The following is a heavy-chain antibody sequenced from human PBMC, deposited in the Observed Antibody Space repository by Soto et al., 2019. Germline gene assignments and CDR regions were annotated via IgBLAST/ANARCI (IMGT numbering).Heavy chain of an antibody. J-gene: IGHJ6*02. Sequence: GASVKVSGKASGYTFSGYYIHWLRQASGQGLEWMGWINPNSGGTNYAQKFQGRVTVTRDTPTSTAYMELSRLTSDDTAVYYCARSLTEGYCTITGCYTRPLYGMDVWGQGTTVTVSS. D-gene: IGHD2-2*02. CDR1: GYTFSGYY. CDR2: INPNSGGT. CDR3: ARSLTEGYCTITGCYTRPLYGMDV. V-gene: IGHV1-2*02.